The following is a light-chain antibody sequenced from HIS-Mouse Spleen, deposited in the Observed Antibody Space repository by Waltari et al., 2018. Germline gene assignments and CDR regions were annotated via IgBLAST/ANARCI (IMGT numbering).Light chain of an antibody. J-gene: IGLJ2*01. CDR1: ALPKKY. CDR3: YSTDSSGNHRV. CDR2: EDS. V-gene: IGLV3-10*01. Sequence: SYELTQPPSVSVSPGQTARITCSGDALPKKYAYWYQQKSGQAPVLVIYEDSKRASGLPGRFSGSSSWTMATLTISGAQVEDEADYYCYSTDSSGNHRVFGGGTKLTVL.